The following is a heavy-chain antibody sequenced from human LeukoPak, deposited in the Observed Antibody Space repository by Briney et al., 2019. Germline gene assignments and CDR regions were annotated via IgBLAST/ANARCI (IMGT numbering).Heavy chain of an antibody. J-gene: IGHJ4*02. V-gene: IGHV3-11*01. D-gene: IGHD3/OR15-3a*01. CDR1: GFTLSDYY. CDR3: ARRRDFIDY. CDR2: SSSSGSTI. Sequence: PGGSLRLSCAASGFTLSDYYMSWIRQAPGKGLEWVSYSSSSGSTIYYADSVKGRFVISRDNAKNSLYLQMNSPRAVDTAVYYCARRRDFIDYWGQGTLVTVSS.